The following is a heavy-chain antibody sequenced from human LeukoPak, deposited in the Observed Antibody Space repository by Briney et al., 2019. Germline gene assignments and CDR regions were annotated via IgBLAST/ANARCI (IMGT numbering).Heavy chain of an antibody. D-gene: IGHD3-10*01. Sequence: GESLKISCRGSGYSFTSYWIGWVRQMPGKGREGRGIIYPGDCDTRYSPSLPGQVTISADNSISTAYLQWRSLKASDTAMYYCAGGEYLHAFDIWGQGTMVTVSS. CDR2: IYPGDCDT. V-gene: IGHV5-51*01. CDR1: GYSFTSYW. CDR3: AGGEYLHAFDI. J-gene: IGHJ3*02.